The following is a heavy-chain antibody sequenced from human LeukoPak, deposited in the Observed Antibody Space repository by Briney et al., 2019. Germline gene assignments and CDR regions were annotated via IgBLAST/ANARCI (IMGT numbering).Heavy chain of an antibody. V-gene: IGHV4-59*08. J-gene: IGHJ4*02. CDR3: ARHNEDRFGGNCFLVSFVS. CDR2: IHYSGRT. Sequence: SGTLSLTCTVSAGSISPDYWSSIRQPPGKGLQWIGYIHYSGRTDYNPSLQSRVTMSVDTSKNQSSLNLFSVTAADTAVYYCARHNEDRFGGNCFLVSFVSWGQGVQVTVSS. D-gene: IGHD4-23*01. CDR1: AGSISPDY.